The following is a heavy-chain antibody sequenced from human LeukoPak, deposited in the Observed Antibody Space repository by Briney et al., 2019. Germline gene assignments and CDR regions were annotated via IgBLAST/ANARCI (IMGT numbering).Heavy chain of an antibody. CDR2: ISSSGSTI. Sequence: PGGSLRLSCAASGFTFSDYYMSWIRQAPGKGLEWVSYISSSGSTIYYADSVKGRFTISRDNAKNSLYLQMNSLRAEDTAVYYCAKFERTIAVALDYWGQGTLVTVSS. J-gene: IGHJ4*02. CDR1: GFTFSDYY. CDR3: AKFERTIAVALDY. D-gene: IGHD6-19*01. V-gene: IGHV3-11*01.